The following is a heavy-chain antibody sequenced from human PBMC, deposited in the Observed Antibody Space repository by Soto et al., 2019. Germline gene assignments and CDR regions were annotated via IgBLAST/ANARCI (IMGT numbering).Heavy chain of an antibody. CDR3: AKDLRPDGVWDLDY. J-gene: IGHJ4*02. CDR2: INSGGRT. Sequence: EVQLLESGGGLVQPGGSLRLYCAASGFTFSSYTMNWVRQAPGKGLEWVSGINSGGRTYYADSVKGRFTISRDDSKNTLYLQIISLRAEDTAVYYCAKDLRPDGVWDLDYLGQGTLVTVSS. D-gene: IGHD4-17*01. V-gene: IGHV3-23*01. CDR1: GFTFSSYT.